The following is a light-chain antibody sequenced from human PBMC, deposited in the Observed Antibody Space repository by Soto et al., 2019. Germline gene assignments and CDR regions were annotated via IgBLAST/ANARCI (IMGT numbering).Light chain of an antibody. CDR2: DIY. CDR3: CSHAGSSVV. CDR1: SSDVGRYSF. V-gene: IGLV2-11*01. Sequence: SFLTQPGSVSGAPGPSVTISCTGTSSDVGRYSFISWYQQHPGKAPKLILYDIYKRPSGFPDRFSGSKSGNTASLTISGLQAEDETDYYCCSHAGSSVVFGTGTKVTVL. J-gene: IGLJ1*01.